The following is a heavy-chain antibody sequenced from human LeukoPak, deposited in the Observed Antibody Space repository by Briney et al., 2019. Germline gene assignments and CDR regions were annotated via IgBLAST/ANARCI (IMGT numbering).Heavy chain of an antibody. D-gene: IGHD6-19*01. CDR3: AKEGSSGWYYYYYGMDV. V-gene: IGHV3-23*01. Sequence: PGGSLRLSCAASGFTFSSYAMSWVRQAPGKGLEWVSAIGGSGGSTYYADSVRGRFTISRDNSKNTLYLQMNSLRAEDTAVYYCAKEGSSGWYYYYYGMDVWGQGTTVTVSS. J-gene: IGHJ6*02. CDR2: IGGSGGST. CDR1: GFTFSSYA.